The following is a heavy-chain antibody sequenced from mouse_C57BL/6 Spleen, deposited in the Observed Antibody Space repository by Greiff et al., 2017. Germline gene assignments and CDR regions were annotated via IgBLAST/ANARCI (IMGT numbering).Heavy chain of an antibody. Sequence: VQLQQSGPELVKPGASVKISCKASGYSFTGYYMNWVKQSPKKSLEWIGEINPSTGGTTYNQKFKAKATLTVDKSSSTAYMQLKSLTSEDSAVYYCARNYAMDYWGQGTSVTVSS. V-gene: IGHV1-42*01. J-gene: IGHJ4*01. CDR1: GYSFTGYY. CDR2: INPSTGGT. CDR3: ARNYAMDY.